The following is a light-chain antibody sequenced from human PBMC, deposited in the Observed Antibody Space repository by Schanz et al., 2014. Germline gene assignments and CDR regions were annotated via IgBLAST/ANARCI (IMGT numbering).Light chain of an antibody. V-gene: IGLV2-11*01. J-gene: IGLJ3*02. CDR3: HSYAGHYAWV. CDR1: SSDIGAYNF. CDR2: DVS. Sequence: QSALTQPRSVSGSPGQSVTISCTGTSSDIGAYNFVSWYQQHPGKAPKLMIYDVSKRPSGVPDRFSGSKSGNTAALTISGLQAEDEAQYYCHSYAGHYAWVFGGGTKLTVL.